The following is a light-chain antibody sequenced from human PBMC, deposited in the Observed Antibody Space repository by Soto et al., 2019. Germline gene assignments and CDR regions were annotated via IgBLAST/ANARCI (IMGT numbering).Light chain of an antibody. Sequence: IVLTQPPGSLFLSPGETANISRRVSHSVSSSYLAWYQQKPGQATRLLIYGASSSATGIPDRFSGSGSWTDFTLNTSSLEPEDFAIYYCQHRSNWQITFGLGPRLNI. CDR1: HSVSSSY. CDR2: GAS. CDR3: QHRSNWQIT. V-gene: IGKV3D-20*02. J-gene: IGKJ5*01.